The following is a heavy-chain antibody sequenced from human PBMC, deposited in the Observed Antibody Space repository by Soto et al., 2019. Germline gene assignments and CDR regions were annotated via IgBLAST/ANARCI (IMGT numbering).Heavy chain of an antibody. CDR3: ARADYYDSSGYYLPHYFDY. Sequence: SVKVSCKASGGTFSSYAMSWVRQAPGQGLEWMGGIIPIFGTANYAQKFQGRVTITADESTSTAYMELSSLRSEDTAVYYCARADYYDSSGYYLPHYFDYWGQGTLVTVSS. V-gene: IGHV1-69*13. CDR1: GGTFSSYA. CDR2: IIPIFGTA. J-gene: IGHJ4*02. D-gene: IGHD3-22*01.